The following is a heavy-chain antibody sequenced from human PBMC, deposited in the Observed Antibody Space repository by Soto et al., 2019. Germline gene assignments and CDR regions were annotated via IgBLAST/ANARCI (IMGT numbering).Heavy chain of an antibody. D-gene: IGHD6-25*01. CDR2: ISHDGDKK. J-gene: IGHJ6*02. V-gene: IGHV3-30*18. Sequence: QEQLVASGGGVVQPGRSRRLSCAASGFTFSGNVMHWVRQAPGKGLEWVAVISHDGDKKYYGDSVKGRFTVSRDSSRNTLYLHMDSLRPDDTAMCYCAKTGSPYCWGIDVWGQGPRVVVSS. CDR3: AKTGSPYCWGIDV. CDR1: GFTFSGNV.